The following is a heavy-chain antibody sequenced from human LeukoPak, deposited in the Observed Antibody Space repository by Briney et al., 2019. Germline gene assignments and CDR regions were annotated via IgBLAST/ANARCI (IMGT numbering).Heavy chain of an antibody. J-gene: IGHJ5*02. Sequence: ASVKVSCKASGYTFTSYDINWVRQAPGQGLEWMGWMNPNSGNTGYAQKFQGRVTMTRNTSISTAYMELSSLRSEDTAVYYCAATYYYDSSGYPNWFDPWGQGTLVTVSS. D-gene: IGHD3-22*01. CDR3: AATYYYDSSGYPNWFDP. V-gene: IGHV1-8*01. CDR1: GYTFTSYD. CDR2: MNPNSGNT.